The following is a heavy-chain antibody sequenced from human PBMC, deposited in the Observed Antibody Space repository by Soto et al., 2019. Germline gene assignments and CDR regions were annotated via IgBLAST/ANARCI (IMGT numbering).Heavy chain of an antibody. CDR1: GDTFSNHT. Sequence: QVQLVQSGAEVKKPGSSVKVSCKSSGDTFSNHTISWVRQAPGQGREWMGRIIPILGVANYAQKFQGRVTTTADKSTSTAYMELSSLRSADPAVYYCARVAEMGTVIKGYDYYMDVWGKGTTVTVSS. J-gene: IGHJ6*03. D-gene: IGHD4-17*01. CDR3: ARVAEMGTVIKGYDYYMDV. V-gene: IGHV1-69*04. CDR2: IIPILGVA.